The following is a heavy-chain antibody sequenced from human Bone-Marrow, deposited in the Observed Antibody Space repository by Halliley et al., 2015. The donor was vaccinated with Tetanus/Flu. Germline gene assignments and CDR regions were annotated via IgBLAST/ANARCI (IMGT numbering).Heavy chain of an antibody. CDR2: VRSRLNNHAT. V-gene: IGHV3-73*01. CDR3: AREQSGYYNGLVL. CDR1: GFTFSASG. D-gene: IGHD2-15*01. J-gene: IGHJ6*02. Sequence: SLRLSCAASGFTFSASGIHWVRQATGKGLEWVGRVRSRLNNHATAYGASVEGRFTISRDDSKNTSYLRMNSLKTEDTAVYYCAREQSGYYNGLVLWGQGTTGSISS.